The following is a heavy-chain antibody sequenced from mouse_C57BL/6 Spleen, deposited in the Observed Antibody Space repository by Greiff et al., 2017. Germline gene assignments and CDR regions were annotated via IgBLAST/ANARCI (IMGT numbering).Heavy chain of an antibody. Sequence: VKLQESGAELVRPGTSVKVSCKASGYAFTNYLIEWVKQRPGQGLEWIGVINPGSGGTNYNEKLKGKATLTADKSSSTAYMQLSSLTSEDSAVYFCARQDGNSVHDFDYWGQGTTLTVSS. J-gene: IGHJ2*01. V-gene: IGHV1-54*01. CDR1: GYAFTNYL. CDR3: ARQDGNSVHDFDY. D-gene: IGHD2-1*01. CDR2: INPGSGGT.